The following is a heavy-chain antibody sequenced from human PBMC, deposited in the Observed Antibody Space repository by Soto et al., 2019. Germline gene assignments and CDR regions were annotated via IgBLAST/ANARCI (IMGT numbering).Heavy chain of an antibody. CDR1: GFTSSSFV. D-gene: IGHD3-10*01. CDR2: ISSDGNNQ. CDR3: AKERGVLEAFDM. Sequence: QVQLVESGGGVVQPGTSLRLSCAASGFTSSSFVIHWVRQAPGKGLEWLAVISSDGNNQYYADSVKGRFTISRDKSKRTLYLQVNSLRAEDTAVYFCAKERGVLEAFDMWGQGTMVTVS. V-gene: IGHV3-30*18. J-gene: IGHJ3*02.